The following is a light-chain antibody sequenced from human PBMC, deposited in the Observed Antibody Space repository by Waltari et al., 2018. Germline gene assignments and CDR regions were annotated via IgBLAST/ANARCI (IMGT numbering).Light chain of an antibody. J-gene: IGLJ3*02. CDR1: AGAVTSCNY. Sequence: QTVVTQAPSLTVSPGGAVTLTCASSAGAVTSCNYPNWIQQKPGQVPRSLIHSTTNRHSWTPARFSGSLLGGKAALTLSGVQPEDEAEYYCLLYDGSDQVFGGGTKLTVL. V-gene: IGLV7-43*01. CDR3: LLYDGSDQV. CDR2: STT.